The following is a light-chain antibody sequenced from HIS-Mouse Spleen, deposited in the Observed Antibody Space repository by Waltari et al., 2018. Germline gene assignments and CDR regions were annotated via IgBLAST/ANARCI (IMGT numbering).Light chain of an antibody. CDR2: EVS. V-gene: IGLV2-8*01. Sequence: QSALTQPPSASGSPGQSVTISCTGTSSEVGGYNYVSWYQQHPGKAPKLMIYEVSKRPSGVPDRFSGSKSVNTASLTVSGLQAEDEADYYCSSYAGSNNYVFGTGTKVTVL. CDR1: SSEVGGYNY. J-gene: IGLJ1*01. CDR3: SSYAGSNNYV.